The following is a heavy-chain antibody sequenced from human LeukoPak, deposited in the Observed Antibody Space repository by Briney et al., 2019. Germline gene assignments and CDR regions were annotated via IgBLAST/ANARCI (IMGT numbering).Heavy chain of an antibody. CDR3: ARGIVVVPAANYYYGMDV. Sequence: SQTLSLTCAISGDSVSSNSAAWNWIRQSPSRGLEWLGRTYYRSKWYSDYAVSVKSRITINPDTSKNQFSLQLNSVTPEDTAVYYCARGIVVVPAANYYYGMDVWGKGTTVTVSS. V-gene: IGHV6-1*01. J-gene: IGHJ6*04. D-gene: IGHD2-2*01. CDR1: GDSVSSNSAA. CDR2: TYYRSKWYS.